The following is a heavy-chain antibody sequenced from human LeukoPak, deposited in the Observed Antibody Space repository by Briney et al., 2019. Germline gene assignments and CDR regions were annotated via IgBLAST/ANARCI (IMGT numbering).Heavy chain of an antibody. J-gene: IGHJ6*03. Sequence: NPSETLSLTCTVSGGSISGYYWSWIRQPPGKGLEWIGYIYYSGSTNYNPSLKSRVTISVDTSKNQFSLKLSSVTAADTAVYYCARDRGPAMVRGVFKRLWNYMDVWGKGTTVTISS. V-gene: IGHV4-59*12. CDR1: GGSISGYY. CDR3: ARDRGPAMVRGVFKRLWNYMDV. CDR2: IYYSGST. D-gene: IGHD3-10*01.